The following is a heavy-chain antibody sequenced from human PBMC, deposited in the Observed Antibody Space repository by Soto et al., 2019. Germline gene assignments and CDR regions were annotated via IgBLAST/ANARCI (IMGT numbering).Heavy chain of an antibody. Sequence: SETLSLTCNMSGDSYSISTYSWSWIRQPPGKALQWIGFIYQSGVTSYNPSLASRVSISLDRSNNQCSLKLKSVTAADTAVYFCAGMPYTSGLRFDPWGPGTLVTV. CDR3: AGMPYTSGLRFDP. CDR2: IYQSGVT. CDR1: GDSYSISTYS. D-gene: IGHD6-19*01. V-gene: IGHV4-30-2*01. J-gene: IGHJ5*02.